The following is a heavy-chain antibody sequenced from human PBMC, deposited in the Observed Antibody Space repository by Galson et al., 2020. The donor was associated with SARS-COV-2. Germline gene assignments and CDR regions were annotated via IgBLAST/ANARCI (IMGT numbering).Heavy chain of an antibody. D-gene: IGHD3-22*01. CDR3: AREAYYYDSSGYYNLDY. V-gene: IGHV3-20*01. CDR2: INWNGGST. CDR1: GFTFDDYG. J-gene: IGHJ4*02. Sequence: GGSLRLSCAASGFTFDDYGISWVRQAPGKGLEWVSGINWNGGSTGYADSVKGRFTISRDNAKNSLYLQMNSLRAEDTALYHCAREAYYYDSSGYYNLDYWGQGTLVTVSS.